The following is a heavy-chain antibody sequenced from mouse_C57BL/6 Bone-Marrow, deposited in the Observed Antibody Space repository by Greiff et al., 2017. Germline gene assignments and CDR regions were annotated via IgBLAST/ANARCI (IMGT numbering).Heavy chain of an antibody. D-gene: IGHD2-4*01. CDR2: ISSGGSYT. CDR3: ARRGIYYDNDWYFDV. V-gene: IGHV5-6*01. J-gene: IGHJ1*03. CDR1: GFTFSSYG. Sequence: VQLKESGGDLVKPGGSLKLSCAASGFTFSSYGMSWVRQTPDKRLEWVATISSGGSYTNYPDSVKGRCTISRANAKTTLYLQMSSLKSEDTALYYCARRGIYYDNDWYFDVWGTGTTVTVSS.